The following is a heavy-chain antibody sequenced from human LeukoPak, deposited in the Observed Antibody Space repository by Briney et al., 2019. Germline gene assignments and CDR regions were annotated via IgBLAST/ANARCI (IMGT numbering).Heavy chain of an antibody. J-gene: IGHJ4*02. CDR2: ISGSGGST. CDR3: ARETPDSSGWD. V-gene: IGHV3-23*01. Sequence: GGSLRLSCAASGFTFSSYAMSWVRQAPGKGLEWVSAISGSGGSTYYADSVKGRFTISRDNAKNSLYLQMNSLRAEDTAVYYCARETPDSSGWDWGQGTLVTVSS. CDR1: GFTFSSYA. D-gene: IGHD6-19*01.